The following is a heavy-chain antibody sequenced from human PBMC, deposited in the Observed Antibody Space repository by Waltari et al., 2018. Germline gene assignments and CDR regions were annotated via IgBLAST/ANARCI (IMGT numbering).Heavy chain of an antibody. D-gene: IGHD7-27*01. CDR3: TTLDAPWGG. Sequence: EVQMVESGGGSVKPGDSLRLSCVASGFGFTAAWLTWVRQAPGKGLEWVVRIKRQNDGATTDFAASVRGRFSISRDDSQNRVFLQMNSLRVEDTALYYCTTLDAPWGGWGHGTLVTVSS. J-gene: IGHJ4*01. V-gene: IGHV3-15*01. CDR2: IKRQNDGATT. CDR1: GFGFTAAW.